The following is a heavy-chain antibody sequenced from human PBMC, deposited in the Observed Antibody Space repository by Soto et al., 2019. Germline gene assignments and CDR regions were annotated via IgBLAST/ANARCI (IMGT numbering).Heavy chain of an antibody. D-gene: IGHD2-2*01. CDR1: GFTFSSYG. J-gene: IGHJ5*02. CDR2: IWYDGSNK. Sequence: QVQLVESGGGVVQPGRSLRLSCAASGFTFSSYGMHWVRQAPGKGLEWVAVIWYDGSNKYYADSVKGRFTISRDNSKNTLYLQMNSLRAEDTAVYYCARGPYCSSTSCYFLGGFDPWGQGTLVTVSS. CDR3: ARGPYCSSTSCYFLGGFDP. V-gene: IGHV3-33*01.